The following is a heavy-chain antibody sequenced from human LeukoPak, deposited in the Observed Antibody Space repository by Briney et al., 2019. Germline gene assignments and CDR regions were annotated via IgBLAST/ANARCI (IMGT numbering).Heavy chain of an antibody. D-gene: IGHD2-2*01. V-gene: IGHV1-18*01. CDR3: ARGGLGCRSGNCYWGATDV. CDR1: GYTFTSYG. J-gene: IGHJ6*02. CDR2: ISAYNGNT. Sequence: PGASVKASCKASGYTFTSYGITWVRQAPGQGLEWMGWISAYNGNTNYAQKFQGRVTMTTDTSTSTAYMELRSLTSDDTALYYCARGGLGCRSGNCYWGATDVWGQGTTVTVSS.